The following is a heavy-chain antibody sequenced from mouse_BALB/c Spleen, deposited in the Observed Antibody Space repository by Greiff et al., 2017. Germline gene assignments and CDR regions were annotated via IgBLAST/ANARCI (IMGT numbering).Heavy chain of an antibody. CDR3: ARDRGNYYGSSYEGYFDY. CDR1: GFSLTSYG. Sequence: VQRVESGPGLVAPSQSLSITCTVSGFSLTSYGVHWVRQPPGKGLEWLGVIWAGGSTNYNSALMSRLSISKDNSKSQVFLKMNSLQTDDTAMYYCARDRGNYYGSSYEGYFDYWGQGTTLTVSS. D-gene: IGHD1-1*01. V-gene: IGHV2-9*02. J-gene: IGHJ2*01. CDR2: IWAGGST.